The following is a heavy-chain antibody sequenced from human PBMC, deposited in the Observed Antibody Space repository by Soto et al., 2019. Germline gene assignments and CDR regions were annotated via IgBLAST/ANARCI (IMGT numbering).Heavy chain of an antibody. V-gene: IGHV2-5*02. D-gene: IGHD3-16*01. CDR2: IYWDEDK. J-gene: IGHJ4*02. CDR3: AHTRMGGEGGVSGSYAFDY. CDR1: GFSLSTSGVG. Sequence: QITLKESGPTLVKPTQTLTLTCTFSGFSLSTSGVGVGWIRQPPGKALEWLALIYWDEDKRYSPSLKSSLTISKDTSKSQVVLTMTNMDPVDTATYYCAHTRMGGEGGVSGSYAFDYWGQGTLVTVSS.